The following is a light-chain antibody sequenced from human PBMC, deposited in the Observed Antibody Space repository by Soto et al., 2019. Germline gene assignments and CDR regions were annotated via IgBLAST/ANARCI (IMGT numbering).Light chain of an antibody. CDR1: QGVSGN. CDR3: QQYDNWPPWT. J-gene: IGKJ1*01. Sequence: EIVMTQSPATLSVSPGERATLSCRASQGVSGNLAWYQQKPGQAPRLLIYGASTRATGIPARFSGSGSGTDFTLTISSLQSEDFAVYYCQQYDNWPPWTFGQGTKVEIK. CDR2: GAS. V-gene: IGKV3-15*01.